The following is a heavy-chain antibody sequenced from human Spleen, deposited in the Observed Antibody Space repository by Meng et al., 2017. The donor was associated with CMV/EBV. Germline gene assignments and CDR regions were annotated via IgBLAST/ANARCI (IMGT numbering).Heavy chain of an antibody. D-gene: IGHD6-19*01. V-gene: IGHV3-30*02. J-gene: IGHJ6*02. Sequence: GGSLRLSCTASGFTFKTYAMHWVRQGPGRGLEWAAFIRYDGSNECYADSVKGRFTISRDNSKNTLYLQMNSLRVEDTAVYYCAKDLIGAVSGNFYYYYGMDLWGQGTTVTVSS. CDR1: GFTFKTYA. CDR2: IRYDGSNE. CDR3: AKDLIGAVSGNFYYYYGMDL.